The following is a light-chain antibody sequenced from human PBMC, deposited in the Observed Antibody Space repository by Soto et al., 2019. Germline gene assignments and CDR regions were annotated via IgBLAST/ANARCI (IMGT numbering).Light chain of an antibody. CDR3: CSYAGSSIFYV. V-gene: IGLV2-23*01. J-gene: IGLJ1*01. CDR1: SSDVGSYNL. Sequence: QSVLTQPASVSGSPGQSITISCTGTSSDVGSYNLVSWYQQHPGKAPKLMIYEGSKRPSGISNRVSGAKSGNTASLTISGLQAEDEADYFCCSYAGSSIFYVFGTGTKVTVL. CDR2: EGS.